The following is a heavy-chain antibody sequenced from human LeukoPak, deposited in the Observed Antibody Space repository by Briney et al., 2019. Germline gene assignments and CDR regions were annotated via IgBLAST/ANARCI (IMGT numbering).Heavy chain of an antibody. V-gene: IGHV3-30*02. CDR2: IRYDGSNK. CDR1: GFTFSSYG. Sequence: PGGSLRLSCAASGFTFSSYGMHWVRQAPGKGLEGVAFIRYDGSNKYYADSVKGRFTISRDNSKNTLYLQMNSLRAEDTAVYYCAKDRQPAATRMPFQHWGQGTLVTVSS. CDR3: AKDRQPAATRMPFQH. J-gene: IGHJ1*01. D-gene: IGHD2-2*01.